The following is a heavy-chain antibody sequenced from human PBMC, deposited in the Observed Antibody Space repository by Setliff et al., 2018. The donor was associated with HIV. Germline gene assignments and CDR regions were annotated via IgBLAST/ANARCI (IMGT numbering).Heavy chain of an antibody. CDR2: ITPVIGRP. D-gene: IGHD6-13*01. J-gene: IGHJ6*03. CDR3: ARGDREQLESIHGGVYFYYMNV. CDR1: GTNLDSFV. V-gene: IGHV1-69*13. Sequence: RASVKVSCKASGTNLDSFVISWVRQASGQGLEWMGGITPVIGRPNYAQRFHDRVTITADENTSTAYMELSSLRSEDAAVYYCARGDREQLESIHGGVYFYYMNVWGKGTTVTVSS.